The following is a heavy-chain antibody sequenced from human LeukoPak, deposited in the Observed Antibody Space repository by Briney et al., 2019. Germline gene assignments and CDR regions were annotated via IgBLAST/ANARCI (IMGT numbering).Heavy chain of an antibody. CDR1: GYTFTSYY. J-gene: IGHJ4*02. CDR3: ARIGRSLRYYYDSSGYSFFDY. D-gene: IGHD3-22*01. Sequence: GASVKVSCKASGYTFTSYYMHWVRQAPGQGLEWMGIINPSGGSTSYAQKFQGRVTMTRDTSTSTVYMELSSLRSEDTAVYYCARIGRSLRYYYDSSGYSFFDYWGQGTLVTVSS. CDR2: INPSGGST. V-gene: IGHV1-46*01.